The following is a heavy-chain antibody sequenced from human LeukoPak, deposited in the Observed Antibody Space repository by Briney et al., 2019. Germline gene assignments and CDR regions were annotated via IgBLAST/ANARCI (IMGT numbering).Heavy chain of an antibody. CDR1: GFTFSAFA. Sequence: PGGSLRLSCAASGFTFSAFAINWVRQAPGKALEWVSAVSGSVTNSYYADSVKGRFTISRDNAKNTLYLQMNSLRAEDTAVYYCARPLGSGWFGPFDSWGQGTLVTVSS. V-gene: IGHV3-23*01. D-gene: IGHD6-19*01. CDR3: ARPLGSGWFGPFDS. CDR2: VSGSVTNS. J-gene: IGHJ4*02.